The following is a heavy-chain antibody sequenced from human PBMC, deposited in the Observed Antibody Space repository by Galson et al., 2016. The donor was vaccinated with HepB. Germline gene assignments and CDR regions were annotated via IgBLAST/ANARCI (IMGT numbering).Heavy chain of an antibody. D-gene: IGHD3-9*01. CDR2: IIPLFGTT. CDR1: GDTFSTYG. Sequence: SVKVSCKASGDTFSTYGIGWVRQAPGQGLEWMGGIIPLFGTTNYAQKFQGRVTITADASTGTGYMVLGRLGSEVAAVYYCARGSAGYQYDYWGQGTLVTVSS. CDR3: ARGSAGYQYDY. V-gene: IGHV1-69*13. J-gene: IGHJ4*02.